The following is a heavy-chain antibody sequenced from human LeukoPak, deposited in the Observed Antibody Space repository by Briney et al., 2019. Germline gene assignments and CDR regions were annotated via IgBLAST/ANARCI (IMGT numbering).Heavy chain of an antibody. D-gene: IGHD3-22*01. Sequence: GGSLRLSCAASALTFSSYGMRWVRQAPGKGLEWVAVIPNDGSNQFYADTMKGRLTISRDNSKNTLYLQMNSLRADDTAVYYCAKDRLGALYYYDNSGYYRFDYWGQGTLVTVSS. CDR3: AKDRLGALYYYDNSGYYRFDY. V-gene: IGHV3-30*18. CDR2: IPNDGSNQ. J-gene: IGHJ4*01. CDR1: ALTFSSYG.